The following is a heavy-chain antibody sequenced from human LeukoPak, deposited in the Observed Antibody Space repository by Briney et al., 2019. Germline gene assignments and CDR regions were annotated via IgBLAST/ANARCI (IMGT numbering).Heavy chain of an antibody. CDR1: GFTFSGSA. D-gene: IGHD3-10*01. Sequence: GGSLRLSCAASGFTFSGSALHWVRQPSGKGQGRVGRIRSTANGYATAYAASVKGTFPISRDDSKNTAYLQMDSLKTEDTAVYYCTGNYYGSGSYADFDYWGQGTLVTVSS. J-gene: IGHJ4*02. V-gene: IGHV3-73*01. CDR3: TGNYYGSGSYADFDY. CDR2: IRSTANGYAT.